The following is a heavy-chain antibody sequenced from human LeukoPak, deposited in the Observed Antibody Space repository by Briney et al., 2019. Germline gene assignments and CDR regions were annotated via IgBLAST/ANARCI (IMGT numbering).Heavy chain of an antibody. J-gene: IGHJ4*02. CDR3: AKGDGYCSTTSCLAGDY. CDR2: ISGDGDST. V-gene: IGHV3-43*02. D-gene: IGHD2-2*01. CDR1: GFTFDDYA. Sequence: PGGSLRLSCAASGFTFDDYAMHWVRQAREKGLEWVSLISGDGDSTYYADSVKGRFTISRDNSKNSLYLQMNSLRTEDTAFYYCAKGDGYCSTTSCLAGDYWGQGTLVTVSS.